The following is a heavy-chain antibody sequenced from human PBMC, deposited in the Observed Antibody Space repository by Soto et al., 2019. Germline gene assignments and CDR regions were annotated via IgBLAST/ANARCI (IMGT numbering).Heavy chain of an antibody. Sequence: QEQLVESGGGVVQPGRSLRLSCAASGFTFSRNGVHWIRQAPGKGLEWVAIIWYHGNKENYADSVRGRFTISRDNSKNTVYLQMDSLRVEDTAVYYCARWNLAGPTIDAFDLWGQGTLVTVSS. V-gene: IGHV3-33*01. CDR2: IWYHGNKE. CDR3: ARWNLAGPTIDAFDL. D-gene: IGHD5-12*01. CDR1: GFTFSRNG. J-gene: IGHJ3*01.